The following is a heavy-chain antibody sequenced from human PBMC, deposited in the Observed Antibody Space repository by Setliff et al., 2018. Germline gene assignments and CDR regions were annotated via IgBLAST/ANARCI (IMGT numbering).Heavy chain of an antibody. J-gene: IGHJ6*03. Sequence: SVKVSCKASGGTFSSYGISWVRQAPGQGLEWMGGTIPMFGTTEYAQKFQGRVTIITDESTTTAYMELSSLGSEDTAVYYCVREGVDTRSSTDYRYYMDVWGKGTTVTV. CDR3: VREGVDTRSSTDYRYYMDV. CDR2: TIPMFGTT. CDR1: GGTFSSYG. V-gene: IGHV1-69*05. D-gene: IGHD5-18*01.